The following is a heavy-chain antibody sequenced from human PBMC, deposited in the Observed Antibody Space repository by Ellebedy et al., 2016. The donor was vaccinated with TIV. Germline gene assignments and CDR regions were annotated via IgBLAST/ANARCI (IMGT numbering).Heavy chain of an antibody. D-gene: IGHD1-26*01. V-gene: IGHV3-30-3*01. CDR2: ISYDGSDE. Sequence: PGGSLRLSCAASGFTFSGYAMHWVRQAPGKGLEWVTVISYDGSDENYADSVKGRFTISRDNSKNTLYLQMNSLRAEDTAIYYCARDLGSGTYTGGYFDYWGQGTLVTVSS. CDR3: ARDLGSGTYTGGYFDY. CDR1: GFTFSGYA. J-gene: IGHJ4*02.